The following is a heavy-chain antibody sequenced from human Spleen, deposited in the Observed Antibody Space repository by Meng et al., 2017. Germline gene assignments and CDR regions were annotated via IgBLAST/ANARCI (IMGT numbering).Heavy chain of an antibody. D-gene: IGHD3-10*01. CDR1: GGSISTYY. J-gene: IGHJ6*02. V-gene: IGHV4-59*01. CDR2: IYYSGTT. Sequence: GSLRLSCTVSGGSISTYYWTWIRQPPGKGLEWIGYIYYSGTTNYNPSLKSRVTMSVDTSKNQFSLTLSSVTAADTGVYYCARDLAPGGYYGMDVWDQGT. CDR3: ARDLAPGGYYGMDV.